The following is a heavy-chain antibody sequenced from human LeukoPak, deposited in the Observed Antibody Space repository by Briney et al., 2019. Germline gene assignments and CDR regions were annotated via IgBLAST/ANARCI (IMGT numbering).Heavy chain of an antibody. CDR1: GFTFSNAW. V-gene: IGHV3-15*01. CDR3: ISLWLGKFV. CDR2: IKSKSDGGTK. D-gene: IGHD3-10*01. Sequence: KPEGSLSLSCSASGFTFSNAWMSWVRPPPGKGREWVGGIKSKSDGGTKAYAAPVKARSTISRDDSKNTLYLQMNSLKTEDTAVYYCISLWLGKFVWGQGT. J-gene: IGHJ3*01.